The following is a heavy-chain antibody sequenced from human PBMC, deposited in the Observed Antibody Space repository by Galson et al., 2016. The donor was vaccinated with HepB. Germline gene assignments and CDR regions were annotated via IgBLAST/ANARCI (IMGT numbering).Heavy chain of an antibody. CDR2: FYDSETT. V-gene: IGHV4-39*01. Sequence: SETLSLTCTVSGGSLSSTDSYWGWIRQPPGKGLGWIATFYDSETTYYNPSLKSRVVMSLDTSKNQISLSLRSVTAADTGVYYCARLSPDIVLVGNWFDPWGQGTLVIVSS. CDR3: ARLSPDIVLVGNWFDP. CDR1: GGSLSSTDSY. J-gene: IGHJ5*02. D-gene: IGHD2-8*02.